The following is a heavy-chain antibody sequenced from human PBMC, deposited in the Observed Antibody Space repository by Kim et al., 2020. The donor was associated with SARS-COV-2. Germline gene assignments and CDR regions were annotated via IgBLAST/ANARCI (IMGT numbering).Heavy chain of an antibody. CDR3: ARLGMRNWIDP. Sequence: SETLSLTCTVSGDSISSGAYYWSWIRQLPGQGLEWIGNIFYRGSTQYNPSLKSRISISLDTSKSQFSLKVSSVTAADTAIYYCARLGMRNWIDPWGQGTLVTVSS. CDR1: GDSISSGAYY. V-gene: IGHV4-31*03. CDR2: IFYRGST. J-gene: IGHJ5*02.